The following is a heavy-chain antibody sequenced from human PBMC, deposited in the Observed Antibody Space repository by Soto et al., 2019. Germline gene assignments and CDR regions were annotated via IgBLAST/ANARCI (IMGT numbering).Heavy chain of an antibody. CDR2: IIPILGIA. Sequence: GASVKVSCKASGGTFSSYTISWVRQAPGQGLEGMGRIIPILGIANYAQKFQGRVTITADKSTSTAYMELSSLRSEDTAVYYCAREPMVRGVITTTYYFDYWGQGTLVTVSS. V-gene: IGHV1-69*04. CDR3: AREPMVRGVITTTYYFDY. D-gene: IGHD3-10*01. J-gene: IGHJ4*02. CDR1: GGTFSSYT.